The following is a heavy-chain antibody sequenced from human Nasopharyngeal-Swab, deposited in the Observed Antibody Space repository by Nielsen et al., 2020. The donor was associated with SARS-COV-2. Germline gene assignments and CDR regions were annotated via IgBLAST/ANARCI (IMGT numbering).Heavy chain of an antibody. CDR3: ARRERTNWNYGY. CDR2: INHSGST. J-gene: IGHJ4*02. D-gene: IGHD1-7*01. V-gene: IGHV4-34*01. CDR1: GGSFSGYY. Sequence: SETLSLTCAVYGGSFSGYYWSWIRQPPGKGLEWIGEINHSGSTNYNPSLKSRVTISVDTSKNQFSLKLSSVTAADTAVYYCARRERTNWNYGYWGQGTLVTVSS.